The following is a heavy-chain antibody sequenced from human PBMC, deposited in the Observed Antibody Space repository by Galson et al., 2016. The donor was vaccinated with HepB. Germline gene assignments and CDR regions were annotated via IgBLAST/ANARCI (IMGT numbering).Heavy chain of an antibody. CDR2: IKPTGETT. V-gene: IGHV1-46*01. Sequence: SVKVSCKASGHTFTHYFMHWVRQAPGRGLEWMGIIKPTGETTDYAQKFQGRVTMTSDTSTSTVYMELSSLTSEDTAVYYCAGAGDQYFDQWGQGTLVTVSS. CDR1: GHTFTHYF. J-gene: IGHJ4*02. CDR3: AGAGDQYFDQ. D-gene: IGHD7-27*01.